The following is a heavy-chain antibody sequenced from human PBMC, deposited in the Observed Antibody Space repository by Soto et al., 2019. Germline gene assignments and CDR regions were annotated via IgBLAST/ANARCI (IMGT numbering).Heavy chain of an antibody. D-gene: IGHD1-1*01. Sequence: GGSLRLSCAASGFTFSSYAMSWVRQAPGKGLEWVSAISGSGGSTYYADSVKGRLTISRDNTKNTLYLQMNSLRAEDTAVYYYAKLYAVRYFDCLGQETLVTVSS. CDR1: GFTFSSYA. CDR2: ISGSGGST. J-gene: IGHJ4*02. V-gene: IGHV3-23*01. CDR3: AKLYAVRYFDC.